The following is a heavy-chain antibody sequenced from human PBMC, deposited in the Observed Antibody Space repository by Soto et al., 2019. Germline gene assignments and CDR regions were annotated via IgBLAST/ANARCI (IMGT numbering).Heavy chain of an antibody. D-gene: IGHD4-17*01. CDR3: AKDWAMHDYGAYNSDY. CDR1: GFTFSSYG. J-gene: IGHJ4*02. V-gene: IGHV3-30*18. CDR2: ISYDGSNK. Sequence: QVQLVESGGGVVQPGRSLRLSCAASGFTFSSYGMHWVRQAPGKGLEWVAVISYDGSNKYYADSVKGRFTISRDNSKNTLYLQMNSLRAEDTAVYYCAKDWAMHDYGAYNSDYWGQGTLVTVSS.